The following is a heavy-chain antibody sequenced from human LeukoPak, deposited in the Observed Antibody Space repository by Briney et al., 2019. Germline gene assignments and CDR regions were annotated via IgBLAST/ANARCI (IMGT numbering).Heavy chain of an antibody. Sequence: GASVKVTCKSSGYTFTNYDINWVRQPTGQGLEGMGWMNHNSSNTGYAQKLQGRVSITSNTSISTAYIGLSSLRSEDTAVYYCARASSSVAALALTRTDCYYIDVWGKGTPVTVSS. CDR2: MNHNSSNT. CDR3: ARASSSVAALALTRTDCYYIDV. D-gene: IGHD6-6*01. CDR1: GYTFTNYD. V-gene: IGHV1-8*03. J-gene: IGHJ6*03.